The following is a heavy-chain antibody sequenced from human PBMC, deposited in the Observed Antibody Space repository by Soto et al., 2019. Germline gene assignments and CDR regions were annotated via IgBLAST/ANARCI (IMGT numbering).Heavy chain of an antibody. D-gene: IGHD2-8*01. V-gene: IGHV4-59*01. Sequence: SETLSLTCTVSGGSISSYYWSWIRQSPGKGLEWIGHIYLSGSTNYSPSLKSRVNITRDASKNQLSLRLNSVTAGDTAVYCCARGLVYWLDPWGQGILVTVS. CDR2: IYLSGST. J-gene: IGHJ5*02. CDR3: ARGLVYWLDP. CDR1: GGSISSYY.